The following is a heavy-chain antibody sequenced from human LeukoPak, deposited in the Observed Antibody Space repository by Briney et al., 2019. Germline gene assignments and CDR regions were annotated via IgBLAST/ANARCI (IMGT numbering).Heavy chain of an antibody. CDR1: GFSGYSISSGFY. D-gene: IGHD3-10*01. CDR3: ARGTLYGSGSYCPFDS. CDR2: SYHSGST. J-gene: IGHJ4*02. V-gene: IGHV4-38-2*02. Sequence: SETLSLTCSVSGFSGYSISSGFYWGWIRQPPGKGLEWIGYSYHSGSTNYNPSLKSRVTISVDTSKNQFSLRLSSVTAADTAVYYCARGTLYGSGSYCPFDSWGQGALVTVSS.